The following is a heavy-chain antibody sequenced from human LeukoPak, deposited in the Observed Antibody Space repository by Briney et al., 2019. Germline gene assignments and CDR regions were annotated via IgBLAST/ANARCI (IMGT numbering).Heavy chain of an antibody. D-gene: IGHD3-10*01. CDR1: GGTFSSYA. J-gene: IGHJ3*02. CDR2: IIPIFGTA. V-gene: IGHV1-69*13. Sequence: ASVKVSCKASGGTFSSYAISWVRQAPGQGLEWMGGIIPIFGTANYAQKFQGRVTITADESTSTAYMELSSLRAEDTAVYYCAKDYGSGRRAFDIWGQGTMVTVSS. CDR3: AKDYGSGRRAFDI.